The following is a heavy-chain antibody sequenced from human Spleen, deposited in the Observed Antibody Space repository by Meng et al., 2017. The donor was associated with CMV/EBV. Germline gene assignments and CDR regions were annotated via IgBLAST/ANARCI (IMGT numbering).Heavy chain of an antibody. V-gene: IGHV1-69*02. D-gene: IGHD3-3*01. CDR3: AGRFLEWSGMDV. CDR1: GGTFSSYT. J-gene: IGHJ6*02. Sequence: SVKVSCKASGGTFSSYTISWVRQAPGQGLEWMGRIIPILGIANYAQKFQGRVTITADKSTSTAYMKLSSLRSEDTAVYYCAGRFLEWSGMDVWGQGTTVTVSS. CDR2: IIPILGIA.